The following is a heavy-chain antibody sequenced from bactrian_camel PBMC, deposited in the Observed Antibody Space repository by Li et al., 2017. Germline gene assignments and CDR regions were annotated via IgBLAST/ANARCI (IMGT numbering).Heavy chain of an antibody. CDR3: AANNPGLFGS. CDR1: GFTFRIYD. J-gene: IGHJ6*01. CDR2: IDSGGVST. Sequence: VQLVESGGGLVQPGGSLRLSCAASGFTFRIYDMSWVRQAPGKGLEWVSAIDSGGVSTIYADSVKGRFTISKANAENTLYLQMNSLKPEDTAVYYCAANNPGLFGSWARGPRSPSP. D-gene: IGHD3*01. V-gene: IGHV3S40*01.